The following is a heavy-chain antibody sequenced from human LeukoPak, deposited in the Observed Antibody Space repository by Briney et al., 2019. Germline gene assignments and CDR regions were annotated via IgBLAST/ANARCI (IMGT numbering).Heavy chain of an antibody. J-gene: IGHJ4*02. D-gene: IGHD3-10*01. CDR1: GFTFSDAW. V-gene: IGHV3-15*01. Sequence: GGSLRLSCEASGFTFSDAWMSWVRKAPGKGLEWVGRIKSKSDGGTIDYAAPVKGRFTISRDDSKDTLYLQMNSLKTEDTAVYYCSHYGSGSYATDYWGQGTLVTVSS. CDR3: SHYGSGSYATDY. CDR2: IKSKSDGGTI.